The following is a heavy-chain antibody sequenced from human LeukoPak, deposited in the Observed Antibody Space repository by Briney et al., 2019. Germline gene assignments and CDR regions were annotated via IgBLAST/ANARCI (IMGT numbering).Heavy chain of an antibody. CDR2: INWNGGST. V-gene: IGHV3-20*04. CDR1: GFTFSSYS. D-gene: IGHD6-13*01. CDR3: ARAAAGRTFDI. J-gene: IGHJ3*02. Sequence: GGSLRLSCAASGFTFSSYSMNWVRQAPGKGLEWVSGINWNGGSTGYADSVKGRFTISRDNAKNSLYLQMNSLRAEDTAVYYCARAAAGRTFDIWGQGTMVTVSS.